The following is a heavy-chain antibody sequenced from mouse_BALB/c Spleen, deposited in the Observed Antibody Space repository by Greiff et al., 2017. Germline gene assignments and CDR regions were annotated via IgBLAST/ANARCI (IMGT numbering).Heavy chain of an antibody. CDR3: TRYDDGYSY. J-gene: IGHJ2*01. CDR1: GYTFTSYW. CDR2: IYPSDSYT. V-gene: IGHV1-69*02. Sequence: QVQLQQPGAELVRPGASVKLSCKASGYTFTSYWINWVKQRPGQGLEWIGNIYPSDSYTNYNQKFKDKATLTVDKSSSTAYMQLSSPTSEDSAVYYCTRYDDGYSYWGQGTTLTVSS. D-gene: IGHD2-3*01.